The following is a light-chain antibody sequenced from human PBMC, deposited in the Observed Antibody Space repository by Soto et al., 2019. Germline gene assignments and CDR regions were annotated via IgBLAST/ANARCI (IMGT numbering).Light chain of an antibody. CDR1: HSVGSY. CDR2: DAS. CDR3: QQRSNWPPIT. V-gene: IGKV3-11*01. Sequence: IVLTQSPGTLSLSPGERATLSCRASHSVGSYLAWYQQKPGQAPRLLIYDASNRATGIPARFSGSGSGTDFTLTISSLEPEDFAVYYCQQRSNWPPITFGQGTRLEIK. J-gene: IGKJ5*01.